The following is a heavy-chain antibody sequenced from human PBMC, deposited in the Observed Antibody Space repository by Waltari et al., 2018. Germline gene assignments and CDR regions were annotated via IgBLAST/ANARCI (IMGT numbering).Heavy chain of an antibody. Sequence: EVQLVESGGGLIQPGGSLRLSCAASGFNVFSNYMSWVRQAPGKGLEWVSVSYSGGGTTADADSVKGRFTISRDDSRNIVYLQMNSLRADDTAVYYCARDRGASGYDFDYWGQGVLVTVSS. CDR3: ARDRGASGYDFDY. CDR2: SYSGGGTT. V-gene: IGHV3-53*01. J-gene: IGHJ4*02. CDR1: GFNVFSNY. D-gene: IGHD5-12*01.